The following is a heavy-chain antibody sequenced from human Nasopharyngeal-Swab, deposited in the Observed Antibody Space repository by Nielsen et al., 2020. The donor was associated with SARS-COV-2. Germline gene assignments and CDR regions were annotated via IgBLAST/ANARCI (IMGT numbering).Heavy chain of an antibody. J-gene: IGHJ4*02. CDR3: AILRGGIDY. CDR2: ISTDGSST. V-gene: IGHV3-74*01. D-gene: IGHD3-10*01. CDR1: GVTFSSYW. Sequence: LSLTCAASGVTFSSYWMHWVRQAPGKGLVWVSRISTDGSSTNYADSVKGRFTISRDNAKDTLFLQMNSLRAEDTAVYYCAILRGGIDYWGQGTLVTVSS.